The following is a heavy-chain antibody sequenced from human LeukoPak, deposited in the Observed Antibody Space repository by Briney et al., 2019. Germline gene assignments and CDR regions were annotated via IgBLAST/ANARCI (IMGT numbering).Heavy chain of an antibody. CDR1: GGSISSYY. V-gene: IGHV4-59*01. Sequence: SETLSLTCTVSGGSISSYYWSWIRQPPVKGLEWTGYIYYSGSTNYNPSLKSRVTISVDTSKNQFSLKLSSVTAADTAVYYCARAETRDAFDIWGQGTMVTVSS. CDR2: IYYSGST. CDR3: ARAETRDAFDI. J-gene: IGHJ3*02.